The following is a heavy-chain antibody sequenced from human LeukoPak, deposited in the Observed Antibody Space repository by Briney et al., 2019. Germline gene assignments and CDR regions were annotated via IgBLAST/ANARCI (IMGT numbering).Heavy chain of an antibody. J-gene: IGHJ4*02. CDR2: IKQDGSER. CDR1: GFTFGRHW. CDR3: ARDGGHSTDLDY. D-gene: IGHD2-8*02. Sequence: GGSLRLSCATSGFTFGRHWMSWVRQAPGKGPEWVANIKQDGSERYYVHSVKGRFTISRDNAKNSLYLQMNSLRAEDTAVYYCARDGGHSTDLDYWGQGIPVTVSS. V-gene: IGHV3-7*01.